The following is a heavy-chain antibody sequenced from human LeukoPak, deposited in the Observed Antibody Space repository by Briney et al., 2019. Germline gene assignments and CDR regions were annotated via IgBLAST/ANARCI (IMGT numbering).Heavy chain of an antibody. CDR3: ARYLYYYDSGGYGDDY. Sequence: ASVKVSCKASGYTFTSYYMHWVRQAPGQGLEWMGWINPNSGGTNYAQKFQGRVTMTRDTSISTAYMELSRLRSDDTAVYHCARYLYYYDSGGYGDDYWGQGTLVTVSS. V-gene: IGHV1-2*02. J-gene: IGHJ4*02. CDR1: GYTFTSYY. D-gene: IGHD3-22*01. CDR2: INPNSGGT.